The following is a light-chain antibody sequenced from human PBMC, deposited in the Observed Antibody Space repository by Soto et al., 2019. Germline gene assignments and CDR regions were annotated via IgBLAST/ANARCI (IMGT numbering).Light chain of an antibody. V-gene: IGLV2-8*01. CDR3: KSYAGSNTYV. Sequence: QSALTQPPSASGSPGQSVTISCTGTKNDIGVYDFVSWYQHHPGKAPRLIIYEVVQRPSGVPDRFSGSKSGNTASLTVSGLQAADEADYFGKSYAGSNTYVFGSETKVTVL. J-gene: IGLJ1*01. CDR1: KNDIGVYDF. CDR2: EVV.